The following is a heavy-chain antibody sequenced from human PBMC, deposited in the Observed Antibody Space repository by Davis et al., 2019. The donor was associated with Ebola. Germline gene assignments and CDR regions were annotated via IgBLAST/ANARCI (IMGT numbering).Heavy chain of an antibody. CDR2: INHSGST. CDR3: ARDGDRDAFDI. Sequence: PSETLSLTCTVSGGSISSSSYYWGWIRQPPGKGLEWIGEINHSGSTNYNPSLKSRVTISVDTSKNQFSLKLSSVTAADTAVYYCARDGDRDAFDIWGQGTMVTVSS. V-gene: IGHV4-39*07. J-gene: IGHJ3*02. CDR1: GGSISSSSYY. D-gene: IGHD7-27*01.